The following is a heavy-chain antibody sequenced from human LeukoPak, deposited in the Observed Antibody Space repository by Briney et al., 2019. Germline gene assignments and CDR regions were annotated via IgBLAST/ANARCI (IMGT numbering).Heavy chain of an antibody. D-gene: IGHD2-2*01. J-gene: IGHJ5*02. CDR2: IHPSGGST. CDR3: ARDSTTSSLADP. CDR1: GYTFTNYY. V-gene: IGHV1-46*01. Sequence: ASVKVSSKASGYTFTNYYLHWVRQAPGQGLEWMGIIHPSGGSTAYAQKFQGRVTMTRDTSTSTVYMELSSLRSEDTAVYYCARDSTTSSLADPWGQGTLVTVSS.